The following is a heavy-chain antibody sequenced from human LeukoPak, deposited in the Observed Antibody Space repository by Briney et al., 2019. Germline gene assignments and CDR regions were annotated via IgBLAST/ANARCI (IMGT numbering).Heavy chain of an antibody. Sequence: SETLSLTCTVSGGSISSYYWSWIRQPPGKGLEWIGYIYYSGTTNYNPSLKSRVTISVDTSKNQFSLKLSSVTAADTAVYYLASGVYTAAAKYGYWGPGTLVTVSS. CDR2: IYYSGTT. CDR1: GGSISSYY. V-gene: IGHV4-59*01. D-gene: IGHD6-13*01. J-gene: IGHJ4*02. CDR3: ASGVYTAAAKYGY.